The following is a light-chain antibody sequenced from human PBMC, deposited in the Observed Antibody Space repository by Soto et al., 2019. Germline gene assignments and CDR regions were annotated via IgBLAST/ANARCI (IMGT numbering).Light chain of an antibody. CDR2: GAS. CDR3: QQYGSSPFT. CDR1: QSVSSSY. J-gene: IGKJ3*01. V-gene: IGKV3-20*01. Sequence: ESVLTQSPGTLSLSPGERATLSCRASQSVSSSYLAWYQQKPGQAPRLLIYGASSRATGIPDRFSGSGSGTEFTLTISRLEPEDFAVYYCQQYGSSPFTFGPGTTVDL.